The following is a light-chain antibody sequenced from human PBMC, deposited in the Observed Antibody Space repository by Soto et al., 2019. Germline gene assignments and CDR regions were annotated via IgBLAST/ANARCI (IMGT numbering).Light chain of an antibody. CDR2: EVT. V-gene: IGLV2-14*01. J-gene: IGLJ2*01. Sequence: QSALTQPASVSGSPGQSITISCTGTSSDVGGFFYVSWYRQHPGRAPQLLIYEVTNRPSGVSHRFSGSKSGNTASLTISGLQAEDEADYYCCSYTVNTTVVFGGGTKVTVL. CDR3: CSYTVNTTVV. CDR1: SSDVGGFFY.